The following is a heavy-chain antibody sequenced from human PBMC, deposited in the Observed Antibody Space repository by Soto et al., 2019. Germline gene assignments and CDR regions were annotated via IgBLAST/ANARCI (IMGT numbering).Heavy chain of an antibody. CDR2: ISRSSSYI. CDR3: ARDRGTHSGTYSFWFDP. Sequence: GSLRLSCAASGFTFSSYSMNWVRQAPGMGLEWVSSISRSSSYIYYADSVKGRFTISRDDAKNSLYLQMNSLRAEDTAVYYCARDRGTHSGTYSFWFDPWGQGTLVTVSS. V-gene: IGHV3-21*01. CDR1: GFTFSSYS. J-gene: IGHJ5*02. D-gene: IGHD1-26*01.